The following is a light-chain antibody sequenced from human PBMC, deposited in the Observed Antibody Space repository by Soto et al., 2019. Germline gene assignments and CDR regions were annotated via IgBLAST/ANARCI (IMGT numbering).Light chain of an antibody. CDR3: KHYRTS. Sequence: EIVLTQSPGTLSLSPGERATLSCRASQSVSSSYLAWYQQKPGQAPRQLIYGASSRATGIPDRFSGSGSGTDFTLTITRLEPEDFAVYYGKHYRTSFGGGTRVEIK. CDR2: GAS. V-gene: IGKV3-20*01. J-gene: IGKJ4*01. CDR1: QSVSSSY.